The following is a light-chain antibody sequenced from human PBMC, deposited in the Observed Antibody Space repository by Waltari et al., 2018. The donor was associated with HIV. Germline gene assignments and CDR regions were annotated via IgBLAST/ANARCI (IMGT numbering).Light chain of an antibody. J-gene: IGLJ3*02. CDR2: KDN. V-gene: IGLV1-47*01. CDR1: SSNIERTY. CDR3: AVWEESLDGWL. Sequence: QSELTQSPSASGTPGQRITISCSGSSSNIERTYVYWYKQFPGATPKVLIYKDNERPSGFPDRISCAKAGTSASLLISGLRSDDEADYYCAVWEESLDGWLFGGGTKLTVL.